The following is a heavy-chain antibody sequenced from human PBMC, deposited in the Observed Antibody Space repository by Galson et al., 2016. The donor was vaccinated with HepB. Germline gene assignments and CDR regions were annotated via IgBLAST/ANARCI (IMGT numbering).Heavy chain of an antibody. CDR1: GFTFSNYY. CDR2: ISCTGNTI. V-gene: IGHV3-11*01. CDR3: AREGPLSSIPPLGGY. D-gene: IGHD3-3*02. Sequence: SLRLSCAASGFTFSNYYMSWVRQAPGKGLEWVSYISCTGNTIKYEDSVKGRFTISRDNAKKTVYLQMNSLRAEDTAIYYCAREGPLSSIPPLGGYWGQGTLVT. J-gene: IGHJ4*02.